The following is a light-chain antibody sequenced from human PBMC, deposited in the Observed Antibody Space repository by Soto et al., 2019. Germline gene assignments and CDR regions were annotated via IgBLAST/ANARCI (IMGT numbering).Light chain of an antibody. CDR3: CSHRSGNRFI. V-gene: IGLV2-23*01. Sequence: QSALTQPASVSGSPGQSVTIFCTGTSTDIGSYNLVSWYQQPPGKAPRLLIYETTKRPSGVSNRCSGSKSGNAASLTISGLQAEDEAEYNCCSHRSGNRFIFGGGTKRTVL. J-gene: IGLJ2*01. CDR1: STDIGSYNL. CDR2: ETT.